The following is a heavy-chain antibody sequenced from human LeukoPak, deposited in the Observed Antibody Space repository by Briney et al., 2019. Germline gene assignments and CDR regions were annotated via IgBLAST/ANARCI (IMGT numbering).Heavy chain of an antibody. V-gene: IGHV4-39*01. Sequence: SETLSLTCSVAGGTISSSSYYWGWIRQPPGKGLEWIGSIYYSGSTYYNPSLKSRVTISVDTSKNQFSLKLSSVTAADTAVYYCARHRQGAIYSSSWYGFDYWGQGTLVTVSS. CDR1: GGTISSSSYY. J-gene: IGHJ4*02. CDR3: ARHRQGAIYSSSWYGFDY. D-gene: IGHD6-13*01. CDR2: IYYSGST.